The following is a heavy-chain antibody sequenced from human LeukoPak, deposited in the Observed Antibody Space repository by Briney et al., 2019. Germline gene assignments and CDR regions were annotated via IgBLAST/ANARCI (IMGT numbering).Heavy chain of an antibody. D-gene: IGHD3/OR15-3a*01. CDR2: IKEDGSEI. CDR3: ARDRAANQDWVEFDP. CDR1: AFTFSNYW. V-gene: IGHV3-7*01. Sequence: GGSLRLSCAASAFTFSNYWMSWVRQAPGKGLEWVANIKEDGSEINYVDSVKGRFTISRDNAKNSLYLQMNSLRVDDTAVYFCARDRAANQDWVEFDPWGQGTPVIVSS. J-gene: IGHJ5*02.